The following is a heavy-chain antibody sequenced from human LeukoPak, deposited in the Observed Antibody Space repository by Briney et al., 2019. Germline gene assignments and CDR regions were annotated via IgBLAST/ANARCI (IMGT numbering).Heavy chain of an antibody. D-gene: IGHD6-6*01. CDR1: GFTFSDYS. Sequence: GGSLRLSCAASGFTFSDYSMNWVRQAPGKGLEWVSYIGSNISAMYYADSVRGRFTISRDNAKSSLYLQMNSLRAEDTAVYYCARALLKWEYSSSGTNAFDIWGQGTMVTVSS. J-gene: IGHJ3*02. CDR2: IGSNISAM. CDR3: ARALLKWEYSSSGTNAFDI. V-gene: IGHV3-48*04.